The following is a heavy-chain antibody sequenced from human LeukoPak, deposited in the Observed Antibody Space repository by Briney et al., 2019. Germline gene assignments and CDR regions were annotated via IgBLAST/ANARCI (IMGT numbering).Heavy chain of an antibody. J-gene: IGHJ3*02. D-gene: IGHD3-22*01. V-gene: IGHV4-59*08. CDR1: GGSINTYY. CDR3: ARPSQDSSGYFDAFDI. Sequence: PSETLSLTCTVSGGSINTYYWSWIRQPPGKGLEWIGYIYYSGTTNYNPSLKSRVTISVVTSNNQFSLKLSSVTAADTAVYYCARPSQDSSGYFDAFDIWGQGTMVTVSS. CDR2: IYYSGTT.